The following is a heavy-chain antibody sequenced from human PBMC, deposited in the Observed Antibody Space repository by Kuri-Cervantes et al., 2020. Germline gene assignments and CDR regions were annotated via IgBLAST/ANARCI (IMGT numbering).Heavy chain of an antibody. CDR2: IYYSGST. J-gene: IGHJ2*01. CDR1: GGSISSYY. V-gene: IGHV4-59*13. CDR3: ARVSSGWYGYFDL. D-gene: IGHD6-19*01. Sequence: ESLKISCTVSGGSISSYYWSWIRQPPGKGLEWIGYIYYSGSTNYNPSLKSRVTISVDTSKNQFSLKLSSVTAADTAVYYCARVSSGWYGYFDLWGRGTRVTVSS.